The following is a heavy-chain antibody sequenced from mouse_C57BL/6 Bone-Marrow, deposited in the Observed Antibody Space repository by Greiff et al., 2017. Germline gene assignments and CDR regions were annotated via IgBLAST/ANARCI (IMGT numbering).Heavy chain of an antibody. V-gene: IGHV1-69*01. CDR3: ARDGCDAFDY. Sequence: VQLQQPGAELVMPGASVKLSCKASGYTFTSYWMHWVKQRPGQGLEWIGEIDPSDSYTNYNQKFKGKSTLTVDKSSSTAYMQLSSLTSEDSAVYYCARDGCDAFDYWGQGTTLTVSS. J-gene: IGHJ2*01. CDR1: GYTFTSYW. D-gene: IGHD2-2*01. CDR2: IDPSDSYT.